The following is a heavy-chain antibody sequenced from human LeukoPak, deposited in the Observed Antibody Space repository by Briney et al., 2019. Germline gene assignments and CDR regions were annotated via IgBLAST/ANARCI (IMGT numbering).Heavy chain of an antibody. V-gene: IGHV6-1*01. Sequence: SQTLSLTCAISGDSVSSNSAAWNWIRRSPSRGLEWLGRTYHRSKWYNDYAVSVKSRITINPDTSKNQFSLQLNSVTPEDAAVYYCAGGAGSGPSRYFQHWGQGTLVTVSS. CDR2: TYHRSKWYN. CDR3: AGGAGSGPSRYFQH. J-gene: IGHJ1*01. D-gene: IGHD6-19*01. CDR1: GDSVSSNSAA.